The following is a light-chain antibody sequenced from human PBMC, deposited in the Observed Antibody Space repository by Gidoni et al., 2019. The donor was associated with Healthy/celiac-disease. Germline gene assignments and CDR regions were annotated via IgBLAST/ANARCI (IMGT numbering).Light chain of an antibody. CDR1: QSISSY. V-gene: IGKV1-39*01. Sequence: DIQMSQSPSSLSASVGDRVTITCRASQSISSYLNWYQQKPGKAPKLLLYAASSLQSGVPSRFSGSGSGTDFTLTISSLQPEYFATYYCQQSYSTPYTFGQXTKLEIK. J-gene: IGKJ2*01. CDR3: QQSYSTPYT. CDR2: AAS.